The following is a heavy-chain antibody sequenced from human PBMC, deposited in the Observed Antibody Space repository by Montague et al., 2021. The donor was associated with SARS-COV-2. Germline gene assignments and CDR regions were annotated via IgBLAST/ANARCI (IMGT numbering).Heavy chain of an antibody. V-gene: IGHV6-1*01. CDR3: ARSGYGGGTTWFYFDS. J-gene: IGHJ4*02. D-gene: IGHD6-13*01. Sequence: CAISGDSVSSNSAAWNWIRQSPSRGLEWLGRTYYRSKWYRDYALSVRSRLTVNPDTSENRFSLQLNSVTPDDTAVYYCARSGYGGGTTWFYFDSWGPGTLITVSS. CDR2: TYYRSKWYR. CDR1: GDSVSSNSAA.